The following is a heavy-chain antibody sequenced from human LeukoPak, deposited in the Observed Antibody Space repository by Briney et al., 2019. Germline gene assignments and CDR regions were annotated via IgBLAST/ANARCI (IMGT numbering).Heavy chain of an antibody. CDR2: INHSGST. D-gene: IGHD6-6*01. V-gene: IGHV4-34*01. CDR1: GFTFSSYA. CDR3: ARGRAARPSYAVYYYYGMDV. Sequence: GSLRLSCAASGFTFSSYAMSWVRQAPGKGLEWIGEINHSGSTNYNPSLKSRVTISVDTSKNQFSLKLSSVTAADTAVYYCARGRAARPSYAVYYYYGMDVWGQGTTVTVSS. J-gene: IGHJ6*02.